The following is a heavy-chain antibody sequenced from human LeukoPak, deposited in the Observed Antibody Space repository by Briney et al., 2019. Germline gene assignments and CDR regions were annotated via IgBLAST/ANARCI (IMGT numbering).Heavy chain of an antibody. CDR2: ISSSSSYI. J-gene: IGHJ4*02. CDR3: ARDYDILTGWDFDY. D-gene: IGHD3-9*01. V-gene: IGHV3-21*01. CDR1: GFTFSNYS. Sequence: GGSLRLSCAASGFTFSNYSTNWVRQAPGKGLEWVSSISSSSSYIYYADSVKGRFTISRDNAKNTLYLQMNSLRAEDTAVYYCARDYDILTGWDFDYWGQGTLVTVSS.